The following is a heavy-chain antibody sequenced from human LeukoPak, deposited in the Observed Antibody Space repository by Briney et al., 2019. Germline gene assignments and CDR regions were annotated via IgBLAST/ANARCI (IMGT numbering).Heavy chain of an antibody. CDR3: ARPSYDILTGYYSTFDY. J-gene: IGHJ4*02. V-gene: IGHV5-51*01. CDR2: IYPGDSDT. CDR1: GYSFTSYW. Sequence: XSCEGSGYSFTSYWIGWVRQLPGKGLEWMGIIYPGDSDTRYSPSFQGQVTISADKSISTAYLQWSSLKASDTAMYYCARPSYDILTGYYSTFDYWGQGTLVTVSS. D-gene: IGHD3-9*01.